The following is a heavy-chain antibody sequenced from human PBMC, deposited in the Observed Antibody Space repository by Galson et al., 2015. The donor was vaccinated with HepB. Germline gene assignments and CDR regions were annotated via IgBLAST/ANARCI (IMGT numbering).Heavy chain of an antibody. D-gene: IGHD5-24*01. V-gene: IGHV4-61*02. CDR3: ARVRMATIPVYYWYFDY. CDR2: IYTSGST. Sequence: TLSLTCTVSGGSISSGSYYWSWIRQPAGKGLEWIGRIYTSGSTNYNPSLKSRVTISVDTSKNQFSLKLSSVTAADTAVYYCARVRMATIPVYYWYFDYWGQGTLVTVSS. J-gene: IGHJ4*02. CDR1: GGSISSGSYY.